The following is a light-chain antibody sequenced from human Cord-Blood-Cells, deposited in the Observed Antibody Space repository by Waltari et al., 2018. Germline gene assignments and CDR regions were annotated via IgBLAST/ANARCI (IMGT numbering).Light chain of an antibody. V-gene: IGLV2-14*03. Sequence: LTQPASVSGSPGQSITISCTGTSSDVGGYNYVSWYQQHPGKAPKLMIYDVSNRPSGVSNRFSGSKSGNTASLTISGLQAEDEADYSCSSYTSSSTWVFGGGTKLTVL. CDR1: SSDVGGYNY. J-gene: IGLJ3*02. CDR3: SSYTSSSTWV. CDR2: DVS.